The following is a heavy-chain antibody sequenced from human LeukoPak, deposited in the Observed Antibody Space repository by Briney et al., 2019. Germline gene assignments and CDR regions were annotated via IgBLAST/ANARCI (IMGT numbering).Heavy chain of an antibody. J-gene: IGHJ6*03. Sequence: QAGGSLRLSCAASGFTFDKAWMTWVRQAPGKGLEWVANIKQDGSEKYYVDSVKGRFTISRDNAKNSLYLQMNSLRAEDTALYYCARALNSGGYMDVWGKGTTVTVSS. D-gene: IGHD3-10*01. CDR2: IKQDGSEK. CDR1: GFTFDKAW. CDR3: ARALNSGGYMDV. V-gene: IGHV3-7*03.